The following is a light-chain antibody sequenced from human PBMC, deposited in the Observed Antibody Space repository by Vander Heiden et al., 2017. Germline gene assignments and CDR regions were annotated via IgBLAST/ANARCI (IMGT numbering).Light chain of an antibody. CDR1: QSVSSF. Sequence: EIVLTQSPATLSLSPGERATLSCRASQSVSSFLAWYQQKPGQAPRLLIYDASNRATGIPARFSGNGSGTDFTLTISSREPEDFAVYYCQQRSNWPPWTFGQGTKVEIK. CDR3: QQRSNWPPWT. J-gene: IGKJ1*01. V-gene: IGKV3-11*01. CDR2: DAS.